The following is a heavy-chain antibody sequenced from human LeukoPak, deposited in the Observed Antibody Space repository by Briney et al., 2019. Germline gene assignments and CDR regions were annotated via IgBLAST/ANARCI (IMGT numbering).Heavy chain of an antibody. CDR1: GYSFPRYW. CDR3: ARQPTSMVRGIITDYYFDY. J-gene: IGHJ4*02. Sequence: GESLKISCKGSGYSFPRYWIGWVRQMTGKGLEWMGIIYPNDPDTRYSPSFQGQVTISADKSISTAYLQWSSLKASDTAMYYCARQPTSMVRGIITDYYFDYWGQGTLVTVSS. CDR2: IYPNDPDT. D-gene: IGHD3-10*01. V-gene: IGHV5-51*01.